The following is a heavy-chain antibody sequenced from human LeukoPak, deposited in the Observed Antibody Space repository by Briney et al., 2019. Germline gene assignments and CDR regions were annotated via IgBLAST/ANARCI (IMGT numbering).Heavy chain of an antibody. Sequence: ASVKVSCKASSYTFTSYGINWVRQAPGQGLEWMGWINAYNGNTNYAQKYQGRVTMTTDTSTRTAYMELRSLRSDDTAVYYCARGMLYDYYYMDVWGKGTTATVSS. CDR1: SYTFTSYG. J-gene: IGHJ6*03. D-gene: IGHD2-8*01. CDR2: INAYNGNT. CDR3: ARGMLYDYYYMDV. V-gene: IGHV1-18*01.